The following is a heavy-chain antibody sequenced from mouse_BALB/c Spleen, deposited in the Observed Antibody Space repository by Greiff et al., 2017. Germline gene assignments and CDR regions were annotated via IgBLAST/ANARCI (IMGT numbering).Heavy chain of an antibody. D-gene: IGHD1-1*01. CDR1: GYTFTSYW. CDR2: INPSTGYT. J-gene: IGHJ4*01. CDR3: ARDGRGYAMDY. V-gene: IGHV1-7*01. Sequence: QVQLKQSGAELAKPGASVKMSCKASGYTFTSYWMHWVKQRPGQGLEWIGYINPSTGYTEYNQKFKDKATLTADKSSSTAYMQLSSLTSEDSAVYYCARDGRGYAMDYWGQGTSVTVSS.